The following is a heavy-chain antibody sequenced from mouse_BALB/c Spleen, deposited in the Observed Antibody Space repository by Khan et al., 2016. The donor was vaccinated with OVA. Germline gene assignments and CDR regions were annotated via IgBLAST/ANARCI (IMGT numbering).Heavy chain of an antibody. J-gene: IGHJ3*01. D-gene: IGHD3-2*01. V-gene: IGHV1S81*02. CDR3: TRDSSGYSWFAY. CDR1: GYTFTSYY. Sequence: QVQLQQPGAELVKPGASVKLSCKASGYTFTSYYMYWVKQRPGQGLEWIGGINPSNGGTNFNEKFKRKATLTVAKSYSPAYMQLSSLTYEDSAVYYCTRDSSGYSWFAYGGQGTLVTVSA. CDR2: INPSNGGT.